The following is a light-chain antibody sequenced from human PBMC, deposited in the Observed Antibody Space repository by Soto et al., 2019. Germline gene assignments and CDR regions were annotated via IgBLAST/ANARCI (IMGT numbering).Light chain of an antibody. CDR1: QSVSSN. V-gene: IGKV3-15*01. CDR3: RPDSNLLPIT. CDR2: GAS. Sequence: SLSRATLSVSPGERATLSCRASQSVSSNLAWYQQKPGQAPWLLIYGASNRATGLPARFSGSGSVAVVTLSISSFQDAEVAICYCRPDSNLLPITFGQGTRLEIK. J-gene: IGKJ5*01.